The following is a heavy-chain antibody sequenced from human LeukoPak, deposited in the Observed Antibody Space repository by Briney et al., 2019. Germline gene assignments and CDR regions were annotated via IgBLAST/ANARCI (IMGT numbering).Heavy chain of an antibody. J-gene: IGHJ4*02. Sequence: ASVKVSCKASGYTFTGYYMHWVRQAPGQGLEWMGWINPNSGGTNYAQKFQGWVTMTRDTSISTAYMELRSLRSEDTAVYYCASPDPYCSGGSCYSLDYWGQGTLVTVSS. CDR1: GYTFTGYY. V-gene: IGHV1-2*04. D-gene: IGHD2-15*01. CDR3: ASPDPYCSGGSCYSLDY. CDR2: INPNSGGT.